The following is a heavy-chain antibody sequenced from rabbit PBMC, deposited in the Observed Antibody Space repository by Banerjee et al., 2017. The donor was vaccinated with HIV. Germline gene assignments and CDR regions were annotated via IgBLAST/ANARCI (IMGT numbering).Heavy chain of an antibody. CDR1: GFSFSSYW. Sequence: QSLEESGGDLVKPGASLTLTCTASGFSFSSYWMCWVRQAPGKGLEWIGCIYTGSVSTYYASWAKGRFTISKTSSTTVTLQMTSLTAADTATYFCAGDGSESSGVAFDLRGPGTLVTVS. J-gene: IGHJ2*01. CDR2: IYTGSVST. D-gene: IGHD1-1*01. V-gene: IGHV1S40*01. CDR3: AGDGSESSGVAFDL.